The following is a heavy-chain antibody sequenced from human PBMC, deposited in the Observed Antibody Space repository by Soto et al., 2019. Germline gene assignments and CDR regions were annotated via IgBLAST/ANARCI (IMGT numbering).Heavy chain of an antibody. CDR3: ARKKCLGDCYSVDD. Sequence: ASVKVSRQASGYTFKTYGSNCLRQDTGQGLEWMGWINTDTGNPNYAQKFQGRITMTRDTSTGTVFMEMTSLTSGDTAIYYCARKKCLGDCYSVDDWGQGTPVTVSS. CDR1: GYTFKTYG. D-gene: IGHD2-21*02. V-gene: IGHV1-18*01. CDR2: INTDTGNP. J-gene: IGHJ4*02.